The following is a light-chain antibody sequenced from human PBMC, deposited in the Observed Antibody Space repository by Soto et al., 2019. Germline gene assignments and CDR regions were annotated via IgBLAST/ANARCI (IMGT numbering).Light chain of an antibody. CDR3: LHDYEFPFT. CDR1: QGIRND. V-gene: IGKV1-6*01. Sequence: AIQMTQSPSSLSASVGDRVTITCRASQGIRNDLGWYQQKPGKAPKLLISSASSLPSGVPSRFSGSGSGTAFTLTISSLQPEDFATYYCLHDYEFPFTFGPGTKVDIK. J-gene: IGKJ3*01. CDR2: SAS.